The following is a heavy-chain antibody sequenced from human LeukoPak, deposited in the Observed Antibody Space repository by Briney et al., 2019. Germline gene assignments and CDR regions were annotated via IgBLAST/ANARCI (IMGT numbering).Heavy chain of an antibody. CDR2: IYWNDDK. V-gene: IGHV2-5*01. Sequence: TLSLTCTVSGGSISSGDYYWSWIRQPPGKALEWLALIYWNDDKRYSPSLKSRLTITKDTSKNQVVLTMTNMDPVDTATYYCAHSPYGDYGVGYWGQGTLVTVSS. CDR3: AHSPYGDYGVGY. J-gene: IGHJ4*02. D-gene: IGHD4-17*01. CDR1: GGSISSGDYY.